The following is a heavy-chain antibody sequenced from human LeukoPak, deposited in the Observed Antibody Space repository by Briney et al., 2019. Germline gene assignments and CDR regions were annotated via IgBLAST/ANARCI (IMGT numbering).Heavy chain of an antibody. Sequence: SETLSLTCAVYGGSFSGYYWSWIRQSPGKGLEWIGEINHSGSTNYNPSLKSRVTISVDTSKNQFSLKLSSVTAADTAVYYCARGWVTMVRGVGYWGQGTLVTVSS. D-gene: IGHD3-10*01. CDR2: INHSGST. CDR3: ARGWVTMVRGVGY. J-gene: IGHJ4*02. V-gene: IGHV4-34*01. CDR1: GGSFSGYY.